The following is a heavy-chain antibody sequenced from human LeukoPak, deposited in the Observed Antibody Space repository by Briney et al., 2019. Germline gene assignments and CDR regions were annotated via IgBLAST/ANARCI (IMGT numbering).Heavy chain of an antibody. J-gene: IGHJ4*02. Sequence: TFGDYAMSWVRQAPGKGLEWIGYIYYSGSTYYNPSLKSRVTISVDTSKNQFSLKLSSVTAADTAVYYCAREGGDCSSTSCRWYWGQGTLVTVSS. D-gene: IGHD2-2*01. V-gene: IGHV4-30-4*08. CDR1: TFGDYA. CDR2: IYYSGST. CDR3: AREGGDCSSTSCRWY.